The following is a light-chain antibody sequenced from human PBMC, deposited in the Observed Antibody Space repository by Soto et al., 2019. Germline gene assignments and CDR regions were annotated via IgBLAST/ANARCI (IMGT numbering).Light chain of an antibody. J-gene: IGKJ1*01. V-gene: IGKV3-20*01. Sequence: ENFLTQSPGTPSLSPGEGAPPSCRASLSVSTSYLAWYQQKPGQPPRLLIYDASSRATGIPDRFSGSGSRTDFTLTISRLEPEDFAVYYCQQYGSSGTFGQGTKVDIK. CDR1: LSVSTSY. CDR3: QQYGSSGT. CDR2: DAS.